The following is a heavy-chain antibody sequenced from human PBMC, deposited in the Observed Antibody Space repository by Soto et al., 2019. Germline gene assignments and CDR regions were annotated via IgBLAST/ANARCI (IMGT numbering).Heavy chain of an antibody. CDR2: IWYDGSNK. J-gene: IGHJ6*02. Sequence: GGSLRLSCAASGFTFSSYGMHWVRQAPGKGLEWVAVIWYDGSNKYYADSVKGRFTISRDNSKNTLYLQMNSLRAEDTAVYYCARPLGRGGSYYYGMDVWDQGTTVTSP. D-gene: IGHD1-26*01. CDR1: GFTFSSYG. CDR3: ARPLGRGGSYYYGMDV. V-gene: IGHV3-33*01.